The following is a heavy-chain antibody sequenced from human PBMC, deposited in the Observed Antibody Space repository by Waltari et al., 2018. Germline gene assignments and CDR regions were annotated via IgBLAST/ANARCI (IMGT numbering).Heavy chain of an antibody. D-gene: IGHD2-2*01. V-gene: IGHV4-39*01. CDR3: ATVVPAAIGWFDP. CDR1: GGSISSSSYY. J-gene: IGHJ5*02. CDR2: IYYSGIT. Sequence: QLQLQESGPGLVKPSETLSLTCTVSGGSISSSSYYWGWIRQPPGKGLEWIGSIYYSGITYYNPSLKSRVTSSVDTSKNQFSLKLSSVTAADTAVYYCATVVPAAIGWFDPWGQGTLVTVSS.